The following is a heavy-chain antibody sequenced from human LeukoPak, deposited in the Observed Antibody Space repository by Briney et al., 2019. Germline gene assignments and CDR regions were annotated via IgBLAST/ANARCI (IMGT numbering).Heavy chain of an antibody. Sequence: SETLSLTCTVSGGSISSYYWSWIRQPAGKGLEWSGRIYTSGSTNYNPSLKSRVTMSVDTSKNQFSLKLSSVTAADTAVYYCARGHKSIAVAGTNWFDPWGQGTLVTVSS. CDR3: ARGHKSIAVAGTNWFDP. V-gene: IGHV4-4*07. J-gene: IGHJ5*02. CDR1: GGSISSYY. D-gene: IGHD6-19*01. CDR2: IYTSGST.